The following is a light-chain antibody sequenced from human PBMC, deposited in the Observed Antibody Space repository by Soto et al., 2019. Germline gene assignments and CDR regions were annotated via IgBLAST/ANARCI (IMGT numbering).Light chain of an antibody. Sequence: EIVLTQSPATLSLSPGERATLSCRASQSVSSFLAWYQQKPGQAPRLLIFDASNRATGIPARFSGSGSGTDFTLTISSLEPEDFAVYYGQQRSIWPPLTFGGGTKVEI. CDR1: QSVSSF. CDR2: DAS. CDR3: QQRSIWPPLT. V-gene: IGKV3-11*01. J-gene: IGKJ4*01.